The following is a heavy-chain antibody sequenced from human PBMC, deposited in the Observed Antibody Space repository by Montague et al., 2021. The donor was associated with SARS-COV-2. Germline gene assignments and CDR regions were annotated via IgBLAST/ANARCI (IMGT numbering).Heavy chain of an antibody. J-gene: IGHJ4*02. CDR1: GFTFSAYA. CDR3: AKEIAAGGRPDFDY. D-gene: IGHD6-13*01. Sequence: SLRLSCAASGFTFSAYAMNWVRQAPGRGLEWAAGVSGGVGNTYYADSVKGRFTISRDNSKNTLYVQMNSLRVEDTAVYHCAKEIAAGGRPDFDYWGQGTLVTVSS. V-gene: IGHV3-23*01. CDR2: VSGGVGNT.